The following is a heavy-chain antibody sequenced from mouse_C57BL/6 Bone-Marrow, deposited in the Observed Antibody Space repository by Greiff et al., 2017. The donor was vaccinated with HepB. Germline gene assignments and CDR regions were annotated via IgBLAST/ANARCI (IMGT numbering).Heavy chain of an antibody. Sequence: QVQLQQSGAELVKPGASVKLSCKASGYTFTSYWMHWVKQRPGQGLEWIGMIHPNSGSTNYNEKFKSKATLTVDKSSSTAYMQLSSLTSEDSAVYYCARSPYYYGSSWYVDVWGTGTTVTVSS. CDR2: IHPNSGST. J-gene: IGHJ1*03. CDR3: ARSPYYYGSSWYVDV. V-gene: IGHV1-64*01. D-gene: IGHD1-1*01. CDR1: GYTFTSYW.